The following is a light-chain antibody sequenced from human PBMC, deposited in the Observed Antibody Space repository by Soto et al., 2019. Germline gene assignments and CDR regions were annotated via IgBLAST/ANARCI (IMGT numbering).Light chain of an antibody. Sequence: IVLTQSPGTLSFSPGERATLSCRASQSVSSSYLAWYQQKPGQAPRLLIYGASSRATGIPDRFSGSGSGTDFTLTISRLEPEDFAVYYCKQYGSSPSTFGQGTKADXK. CDR3: KQYGSSPST. V-gene: IGKV3-20*01. CDR1: QSVSSSY. CDR2: GAS. J-gene: IGKJ1*01.